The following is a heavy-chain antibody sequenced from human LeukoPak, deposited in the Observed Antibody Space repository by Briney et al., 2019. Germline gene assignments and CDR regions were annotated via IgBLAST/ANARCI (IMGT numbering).Heavy chain of an antibody. CDR3: AKDGQWLNQGPAFDI. V-gene: IGHV3-23*01. J-gene: IGHJ3*02. CDR2: ISGSGGST. CDR1: GFTFSSYA. Sequence: GGSLRLSCAASGFTFSSYAMSWVRQAPGKGLEWVSAISGSGGSTYYADSVKGRFTISRDNSKNTLYLQINSLRAEDTAVYYCAKDGQWLNQGPAFDIWGQGTMVTVSS. D-gene: IGHD6-19*01.